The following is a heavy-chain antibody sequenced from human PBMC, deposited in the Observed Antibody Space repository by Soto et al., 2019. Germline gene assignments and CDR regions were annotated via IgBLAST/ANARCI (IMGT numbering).Heavy chain of an antibody. Sequence: EVQLVESGGGLVQPGGSLRLSCAASGFTFSGYWMHWVRQAPGKGLEWVSHVDGDGSSITYADSVKGRFTISRDNAKNTLYLQMNSLRAEDTAVYYCVRWSEFWGQGTLVTVSS. CDR2: VDGDGSSI. CDR1: GFTFSGYW. V-gene: IGHV3-74*01. J-gene: IGHJ4*02. CDR3: VRWSEF. D-gene: IGHD2-15*01.